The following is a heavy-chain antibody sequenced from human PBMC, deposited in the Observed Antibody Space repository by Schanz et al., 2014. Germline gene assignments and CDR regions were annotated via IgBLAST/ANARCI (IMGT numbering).Heavy chain of an antibody. Sequence: EVQLLESGGGLVEPGGSLRLSCAASGFSFSSYAMGWVRQARGKGLEWVSIISGSGGSTYYADSVKGRFTISRDNSKNTLYLQMNSLRAEDTAVYYCVRDSFFAFDYWGQGTLVTVSS. D-gene: IGHD3-3*01. CDR1: GFSFSSYA. J-gene: IGHJ4*02. CDR3: VRDSFFAFDY. V-gene: IGHV3-23*01. CDR2: ISGSGGST.